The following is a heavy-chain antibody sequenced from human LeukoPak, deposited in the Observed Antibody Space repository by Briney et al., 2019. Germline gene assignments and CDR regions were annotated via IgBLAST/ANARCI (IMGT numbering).Heavy chain of an antibody. CDR1: GFTFSSYA. D-gene: IGHD2-8*02. CDR2: ISGSGGST. CDR3: ARPPYDTTAGAPNFDS. Sequence: GGSLRLSCAASGFTFSSYAMSWVRQAPGKGLEWVSTISGSGGSTYYADSVKGRFTISRDNSKNTLYLQMISLRAEDTAVYYCARPPYDTTAGAPNFDSRGQGNLVTVSS. J-gene: IGHJ4*02. V-gene: IGHV3-23*01.